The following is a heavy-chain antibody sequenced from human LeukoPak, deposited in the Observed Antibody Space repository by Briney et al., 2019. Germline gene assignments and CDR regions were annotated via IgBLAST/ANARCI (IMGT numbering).Heavy chain of an antibody. CDR1: GNIFSNYY. J-gene: IGHJ4*02. D-gene: IGHD1-26*01. CDR2: MAPRDDGA. CDR3: AREVRTGVGATDY. V-gene: IGHV1-46*01. Sequence: ASVQVSCKASGNIFSNYYMHWVRQAPGQGLEWVGIMAPRDDGATYAQKFQGRIAMTRDTSTSTLYMDLYSLRPEDTAVYYCAREVRTGVGATDYWGQGTLVTVSS.